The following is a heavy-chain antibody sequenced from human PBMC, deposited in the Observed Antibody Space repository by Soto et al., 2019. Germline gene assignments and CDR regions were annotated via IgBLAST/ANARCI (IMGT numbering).Heavy chain of an antibody. CDR1: GYPYTSYA. V-gene: IGHV1-3*01. D-gene: IGHD6-13*01. CDR3: ARGSEPAYSSWYVNGDY. Sequence: GASVKVSCKTSGYPYTSYAIHWVRKDHRQRLEWMGWINAGNGNTRYSQTFQGRVTITRDTSASTAYIELTSLSSEDTAVYYCARGSEPAYSSWYVNGDYWGQGTLVTVSS. J-gene: IGHJ4*02. CDR2: INAGNGNT.